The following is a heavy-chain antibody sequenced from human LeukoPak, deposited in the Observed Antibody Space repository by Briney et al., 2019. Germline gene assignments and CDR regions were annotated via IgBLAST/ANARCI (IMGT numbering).Heavy chain of an antibody. Sequence: SETLSLTCTVSGGSISSSSYYWGWIRQPPGKGLEWIGSIYYSGSTYYNPSLKSRVTISVDTSKNQFSLKLSSVTAADTAVYYCARDGDYDTLRWGQGTLVTVSS. D-gene: IGHD3-9*01. J-gene: IGHJ4*02. CDR1: GGSISSSSYY. CDR3: ARDGDYDTLR. V-gene: IGHV4-39*07. CDR2: IYYSGST.